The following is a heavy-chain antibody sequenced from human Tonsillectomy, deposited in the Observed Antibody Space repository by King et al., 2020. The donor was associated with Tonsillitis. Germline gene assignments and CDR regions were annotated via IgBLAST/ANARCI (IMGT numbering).Heavy chain of an antibody. Sequence: VQLVESGGGLVQPGRSLRLSCTASGFTFGDYAMSWVRQAPGKGLEWVGFIRSKAYGGTTEYAASVKGRFTISRDDSKSIAYLKMNSLKTEDTAVYYCKVVTAMEVDYWGQGTLVTVSS. D-gene: IGHD2-21*02. CDR2: IRSKAYGGTT. CDR3: KVVTAMEVDY. J-gene: IGHJ4*02. V-gene: IGHV3-49*04. CDR1: GFTFGDYA.